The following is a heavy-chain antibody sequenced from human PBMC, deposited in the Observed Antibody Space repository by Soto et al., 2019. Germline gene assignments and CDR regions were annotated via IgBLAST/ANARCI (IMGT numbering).Heavy chain of an antibody. CDR2: INPNSGAT. CDR1: EYPFNAYY. Sequence: ASVKVSCKASEYPFNAYYIHWVRQAPGQGLEWMGYINPNSGATTYAQKFQGRVTMTGDTPISTAYMDLSSLRYDDTAMYYCVRDKIVVTGIWSYWGQGTLVTVSS. CDR3: VRDKIVVTGIWSY. D-gene: IGHD6-19*01. V-gene: IGHV1-2*02. J-gene: IGHJ4*02.